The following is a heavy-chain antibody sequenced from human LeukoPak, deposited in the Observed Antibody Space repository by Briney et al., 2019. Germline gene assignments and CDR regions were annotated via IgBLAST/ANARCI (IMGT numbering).Heavy chain of an antibody. V-gene: IGHV4-4*09. CDR3: ASPRSGYRYTFDY. J-gene: IGHJ4*02. Sequence: SETLSLTCAVSAASISNYYWSWIRRAPGKGLEWIGYISTSGSTNYNPSLKSRVSISLDTSKNRFSLNLNFVTAADTAVYYCASPRSGYRYTFDYWGQGALVTVSS. D-gene: IGHD3-22*01. CDR2: ISTSGST. CDR1: AASISNYY.